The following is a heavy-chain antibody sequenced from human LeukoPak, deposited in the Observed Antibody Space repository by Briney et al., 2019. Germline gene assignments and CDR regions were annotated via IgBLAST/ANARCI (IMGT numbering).Heavy chain of an antibody. J-gene: IGHJ5*02. CDR3: ARETPFCDSTNCRLYYFDP. D-gene: IGHD2-2*01. CDR1: GGSISGSSYY. CDR2: IYYSGST. V-gene: IGHV4-39*02. Sequence: SETLSLTCTVSGGSISGSSYYWGWIRQPPGKGLEWIGSIYYSGSTYYNTSLKSRATISVDRSKNYLSLKLSSVTAADTAVYYCARETPFCDSTNCRLYYFDPWGQGTLVTVSS.